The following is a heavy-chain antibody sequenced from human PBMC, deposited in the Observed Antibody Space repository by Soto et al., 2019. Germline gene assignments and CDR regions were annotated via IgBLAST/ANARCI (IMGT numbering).Heavy chain of an antibody. D-gene: IGHD4-17*01. CDR1: GITATNGH. Sequence: HPGGSLRLSCAASGITATNGHMSWVRQAPGKGLEWVSVIFSDDNTYYADSVKGRFTISRDTSKSTVYLQMNSLGAEDTAVYYCARDWNGDKYFDFWDQGSLVTVSS. J-gene: IGHJ4*02. CDR3: ARDWNGDKYFDF. CDR2: IFSDDNT. V-gene: IGHV3-53*01.